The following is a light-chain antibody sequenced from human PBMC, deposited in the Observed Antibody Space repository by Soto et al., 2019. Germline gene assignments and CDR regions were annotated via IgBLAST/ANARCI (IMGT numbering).Light chain of an antibody. CDR2: EVS. J-gene: IGLJ1*01. V-gene: IGLV2-14*01. CDR3: SSYTSSSTYV. CDR1: SXDAGGYKY. Sequence: QSVLTQPASVSGSPGQSITISCTGTSXDAGGYKYVSWYQQHPGKAPKLMIYEVSNRPSGVSNRFSGSKSGNTASLTISGLQAEDEADYYCSSYTSSSTYVFGTGTKVTVL.